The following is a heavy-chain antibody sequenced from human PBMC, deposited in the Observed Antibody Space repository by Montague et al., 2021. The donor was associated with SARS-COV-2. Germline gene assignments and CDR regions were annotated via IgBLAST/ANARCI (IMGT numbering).Heavy chain of an antibody. D-gene: IGHD3-22*01. J-gene: IGHJ5*02. V-gene: IGHV4-34*01. CDR3: ARGPRITMIVVVITDIWFDP. CDR2: INHSGST. Sequence: SESLSLTCAVYGGSVSDYYWSWIRQPPGKGLEWIGEINHSGSTNYNLSLKSRVTTSVDTPKNQFSLKLTSVTAADTAVYYCARGPRITMIVVVITDIWFDPWGQGTLVTVSS. CDR1: GGSVSDYY.